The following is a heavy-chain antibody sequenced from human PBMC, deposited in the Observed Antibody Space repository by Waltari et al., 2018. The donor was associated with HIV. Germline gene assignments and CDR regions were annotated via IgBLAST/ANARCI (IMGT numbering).Heavy chain of an antibody. J-gene: IGHJ4*02. CDR3: ARSGSYRGYFDY. V-gene: IGHV4-59*01. CDR2: IYYSGST. Sequence: VSGGSISSYYWSWIRQPPGKGLEWIGYIYYSGSTNYNPSLKSRVTISVDTSKNQFSLKLSSVTAADTAVYYCARSGSYRGYFDYWGQGTLVTVSS. D-gene: IGHD1-26*01. CDR1: GGSISSYY.